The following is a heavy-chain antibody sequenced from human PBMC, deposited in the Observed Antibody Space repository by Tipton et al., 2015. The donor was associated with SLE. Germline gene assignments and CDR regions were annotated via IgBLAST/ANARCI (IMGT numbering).Heavy chain of an antibody. D-gene: IGHD2/OR15-2a*01. CDR1: GGTFTDYY. Sequence: RLSCKFSGGTFTDYYVHWIQQAPGKGLDWVGLVDPEDGSTIYAAKFQDRVTITADKSIDTAYMALTSLTSEDTAIYYCATVNSSRSNCFAPWGQGTQVTVSS. CDR2: VDPEDGST. CDR3: ATVNSSRSNCFAP. V-gene: IGHV1-69-2*01. J-gene: IGHJ5*02.